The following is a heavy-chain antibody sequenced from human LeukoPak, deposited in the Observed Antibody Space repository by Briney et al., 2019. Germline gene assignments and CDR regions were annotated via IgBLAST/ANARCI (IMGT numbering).Heavy chain of an antibody. CDR3: ARLRSYYYDSSGHSHDY. Sequence: GGSLRLSCAASGFTFSSYSMNWVRQVPGKGLEWVSSISSSSSYIYYADSLKGRFTISRDNAKNSLYLQMNSLRAEDTAVYYCARLRSYYYDSSGHSHDYWGQGTLVTVSS. J-gene: IGHJ4*02. CDR1: GFTFSSYS. CDR2: ISSSSSYI. D-gene: IGHD3-22*01. V-gene: IGHV3-21*01.